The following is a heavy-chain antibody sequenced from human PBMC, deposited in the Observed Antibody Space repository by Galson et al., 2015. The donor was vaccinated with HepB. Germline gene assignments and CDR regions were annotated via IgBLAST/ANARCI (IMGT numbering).Heavy chain of an antibody. CDR2: IYSGGST. Sequence: SLRLSCAASGFTVSSNYMSWVRQAPGKGLEWVSVIYSGGSTYYADSVKGRFTISRDNSKNTLYLQMNSLRAEDTAVYYCAREDGSGSHGDDYWGQGTLVTVSS. CDR3: AREDGSGSHGDDY. CDR1: GFTVSSNY. D-gene: IGHD1-26*01. V-gene: IGHV3-66*02. J-gene: IGHJ4*02.